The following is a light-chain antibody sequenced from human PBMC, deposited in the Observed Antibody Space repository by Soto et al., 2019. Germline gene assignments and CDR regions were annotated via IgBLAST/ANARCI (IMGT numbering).Light chain of an antibody. CDR3: QQYNKWPRT. CDR1: QSIGDS. CDR2: AAS. Sequence: MTQSPCTLSXXVGYRVTITCRASQSIGDSLAWYQQKPGRAPRLLIYAASTRATGVPARFSGSGSGTDFTLTVSSLQSQDFAVYYCQQYNKWPRTFGQGTKVDIK. V-gene: IGKV3-15*01. J-gene: IGKJ1*01.